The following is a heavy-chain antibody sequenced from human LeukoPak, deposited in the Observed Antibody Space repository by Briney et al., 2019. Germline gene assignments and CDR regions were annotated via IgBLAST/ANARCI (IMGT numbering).Heavy chain of an antibody. CDR2: ISAYNGNT. D-gene: IGHD6-13*01. J-gene: IGHJ4*02. V-gene: IGHV1-18*01. CDR1: GYIFTSYV. Sequence: ASVKVSCKASGYIFTSYVLHWVRQAPGQGLEWMGWISAYNGNTNYAQKLQGRVTMTTDTSTSTAYMELRSLRSDDTAVYYCARAPPKTIAAAGTDYWGQGTLVTVSS. CDR3: ARAPPKTIAAAGTDY.